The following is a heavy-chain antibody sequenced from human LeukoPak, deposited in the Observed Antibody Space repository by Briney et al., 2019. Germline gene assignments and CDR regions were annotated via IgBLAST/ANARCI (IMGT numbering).Heavy chain of an antibody. D-gene: IGHD3-3*01. CDR2: IKPDGSDK. J-gene: IGHJ4*02. CDR1: GFTFSGYW. V-gene: IGHV3-7*01. CDR3: TRDFARSSYYFDF. Sequence: GGSLRLSCAASGFTFSGYWMSWVRQAPGKGLEWVANIKPDGSDKAYVDSVRGRLTISRDNAENSLFLQMNRLRVEDTAVYYCTRDFARSSYYFDFWGQGTLVTVSS.